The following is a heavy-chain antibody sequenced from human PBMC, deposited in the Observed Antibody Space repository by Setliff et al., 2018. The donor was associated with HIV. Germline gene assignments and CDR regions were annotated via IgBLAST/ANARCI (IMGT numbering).Heavy chain of an antibody. CDR1: GTSIRSRF. CDR3: TGDITEGFFLERASEY. J-gene: IGHJ4*02. D-gene: IGHD3-3*01. V-gene: IGHV4-59*11. Sequence: ETLSLTCTVSGTSIRSRFWSWIRQPPGKGLEWIGTIYYSGNTNYNPSLKSRVTISVDTSKNQFSLQLSSVTAADTAVYYCTGDITEGFFLERASEYWGQGTLVTVSS. CDR2: IYYSGNT.